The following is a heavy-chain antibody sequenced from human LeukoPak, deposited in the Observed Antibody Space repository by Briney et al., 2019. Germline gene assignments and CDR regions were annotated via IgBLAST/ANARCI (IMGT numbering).Heavy chain of an antibody. CDR3: ARPYYDSSGYYYGY. V-gene: IGHV4-39*07. CDR1: GGSISSSSYY. CDR2: IYYSGST. D-gene: IGHD3-22*01. J-gene: IGHJ4*02. Sequence: PSETLSLTCTVSGGSISSSSYYWGWIRQPPGKGLEWTGNIYYSGSTYYSPSFQGQVTISADKSISTAYLQWSSLKASDTAMYYCARPYYDSSGYYYGYWGQGTLVTVSS.